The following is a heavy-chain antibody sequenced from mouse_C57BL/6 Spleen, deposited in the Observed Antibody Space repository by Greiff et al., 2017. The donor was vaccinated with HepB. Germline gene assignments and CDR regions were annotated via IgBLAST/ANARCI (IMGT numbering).Heavy chain of an antibody. Sequence: VQLQQSGPGLVQPSQSLSITCTVSGFSLTSYGVHWVRQSPGKGLEWLGVIWSGGSTAYNAAFISRLSISKDNSKSQVFFKMNSLQADDTAIYYCARMGYGNYLDYWGQGTTLTVSS. CDR2: IWSGGST. CDR3: ARMGYGNYLDY. D-gene: IGHD2-1*01. CDR1: GFSLTSYG. V-gene: IGHV2-2*01. J-gene: IGHJ2*01.